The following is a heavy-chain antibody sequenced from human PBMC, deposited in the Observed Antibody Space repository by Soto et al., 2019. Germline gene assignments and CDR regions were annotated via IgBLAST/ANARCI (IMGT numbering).Heavy chain of an antibody. Sequence: SETLSLTCTVSGGSISSYYWSWIRQPPGKGLEWIGNIYYSGSTNYNPSLKSRVTISVDTSKNQFSLKLSSVTAADTAVYYCARRSLDLLAFDIWGQGTMVTVSS. V-gene: IGHV4-59*01. J-gene: IGHJ3*02. CDR3: ARRSLDLLAFDI. CDR1: GGSISSYY. D-gene: IGHD3-3*01. CDR2: IYYSGST.